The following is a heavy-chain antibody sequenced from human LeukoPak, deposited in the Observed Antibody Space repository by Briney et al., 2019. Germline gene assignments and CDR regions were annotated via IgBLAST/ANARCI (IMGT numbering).Heavy chain of an antibody. Sequence: GGSLRLSCAASGFTVSSNYMSWVRQAPGKGLEWVSVIYSGGSTYYADSVKGRFTISRDNSKNTLYLQMNSLRAEDTAVYYCARTSQWLAIDYWGQGTLVTVSS. D-gene: IGHD6-19*01. CDR1: GFTVSSNY. J-gene: IGHJ4*02. V-gene: IGHV3-53*01. CDR2: IYSGGST. CDR3: ARTSQWLAIDY.